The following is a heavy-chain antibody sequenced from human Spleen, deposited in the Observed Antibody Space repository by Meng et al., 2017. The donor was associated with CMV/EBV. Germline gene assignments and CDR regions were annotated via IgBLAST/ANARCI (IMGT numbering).Heavy chain of an antibody. CDR2: ISYRGST. V-gene: IGHV4-30-4*08. Sequence: SLSPSDYYWSWIRQPPGQGLEWVGYISYRGSTQYNPSLKGRVAISLGASKNYFSLKLTSVNAADTAVYYCARLYDSWSGYPSYFDSWGRGTLVTVSS. CDR3: ARLYDSWSGYPSYFDS. CDR1: SLSPSDYY. J-gene: IGHJ4*02. D-gene: IGHD3-3*01.